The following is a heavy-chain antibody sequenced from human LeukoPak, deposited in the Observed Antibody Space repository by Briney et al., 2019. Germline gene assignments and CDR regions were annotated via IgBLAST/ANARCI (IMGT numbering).Heavy chain of an antibody. V-gene: IGHV3-23*01. CDR3: AKVETSGGATGYGLDY. D-gene: IGHD5-18*01. CDR1: GFTFSSYA. CDR2: IIGSDGST. Sequence: PGGSLRLSCAASGFTFSSYAMTWVRQAPDKGLEWVSAIIGSDGSTYYADSVKGRLTISRDDSQNTLYLQMHSLSAEHTAVYYCAKVETSGGATGYGLDYWAQGTLVTVPS. J-gene: IGHJ4*02.